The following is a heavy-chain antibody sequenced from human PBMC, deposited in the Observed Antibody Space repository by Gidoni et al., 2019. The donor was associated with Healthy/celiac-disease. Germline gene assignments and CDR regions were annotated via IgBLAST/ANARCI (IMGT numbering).Heavy chain of an antibody. Sequence: EVQLVESGGGLVKPGGSLRLSCAASGFTFSNAWMSWVRQAPGKGLEWVGRIKSKTDGGTTDYAAPVKGRFTISRDDSKNTLYLQMNSLKTEDTAVYYCTTDTSSLGVRPPDLYAFDIWGQGTMVTVSS. J-gene: IGHJ3*02. D-gene: IGHD6-6*01. CDR2: IKSKTDGGTT. CDR1: GFTFSNAW. V-gene: IGHV3-15*01. CDR3: TTDTSSLGVRPPDLYAFDI.